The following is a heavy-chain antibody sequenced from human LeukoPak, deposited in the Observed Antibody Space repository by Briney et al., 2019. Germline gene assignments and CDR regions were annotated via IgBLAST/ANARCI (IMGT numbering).Heavy chain of an antibody. CDR2: FDPEDGET. CDR1: GYTFTSYD. CDR3: ATYDSMVRGVISFDY. J-gene: IGHJ4*02. Sequence: ASVKVSCKASGYTFTSYDINWVRQATGQGLEWMGGFDPEDGETIYAQKFQGRVTMTEDTSTDTAYMELSSLRSEDTAVYYCATYDSMVRGVISFDYWGQGTLVTVSS. D-gene: IGHD3-10*01. V-gene: IGHV1-24*01.